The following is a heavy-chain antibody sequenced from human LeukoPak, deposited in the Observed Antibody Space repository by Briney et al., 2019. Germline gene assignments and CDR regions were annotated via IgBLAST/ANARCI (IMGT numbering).Heavy chain of an antibody. CDR1: GFTFSNYW. Sequence: GGSLRLSCVASGFTFSNYWMRWVRQAPGKGLEWVANINQDGSDKYYVDSVKGRFTISRDNAKNSLYLQMISLRAEDTAVYYCAKGLIGSGYDSSVWGQGTMVTVSS. J-gene: IGHJ3*01. V-gene: IGHV3-7*03. CDR3: AKGLIGSGYDSSV. D-gene: IGHD5-12*01. CDR2: INQDGSDK.